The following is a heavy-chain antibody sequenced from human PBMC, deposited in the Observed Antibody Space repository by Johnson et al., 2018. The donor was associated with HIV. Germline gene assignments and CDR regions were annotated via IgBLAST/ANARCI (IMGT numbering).Heavy chain of an antibody. J-gene: IGHJ3*02. CDR1: GFTFSNYA. V-gene: IGHV3-23*04. D-gene: IGHD6-13*01. CDR3: AREWIGHSSSWFRYAFDI. Sequence: VQLVESGGDLVLPGGSLRLSCAASGFTFSNYAMSWVRQAPGKGLQWVSTISGRAGRTDYADSVKGRFTLSRDNSKNTLYLQMNSLRAEDTAVYYCAREWIGHSSSWFRYAFDIWGQGTMVTVSS. CDR2: ISGRAGRT.